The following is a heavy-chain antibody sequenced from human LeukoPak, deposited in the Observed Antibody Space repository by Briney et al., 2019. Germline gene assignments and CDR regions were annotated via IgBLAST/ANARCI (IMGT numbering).Heavy chain of an antibody. D-gene: IGHD3-3*01. J-gene: IGHJ3*02. CDR1: GFTFSSYS. Sequence: KSGGSLRLSCAASGFTFSSYSMNWVRQAPGKGLEWVSSISSSSSYIYYADSVKGRFTISRDNAKNSLYLLMNSLRAEDTAVYYCARGPWISIFGVVLAFDIWGQGTMVTFSS. CDR3: ARGPWISIFGVVLAFDI. V-gene: IGHV3-21*01. CDR2: ISSSSSYI.